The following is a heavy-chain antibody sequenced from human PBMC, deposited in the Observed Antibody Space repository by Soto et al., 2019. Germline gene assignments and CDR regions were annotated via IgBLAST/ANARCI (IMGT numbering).Heavy chain of an antibody. D-gene: IGHD6-19*01. CDR1: GGTFSSYT. J-gene: IGHJ6*02. Sequence: QVQLVQSGAEVKKPGSSVKVSCKASGGTFSSYTISWVRQAPGQGLEWMGRIIPIRGIANYAQKFKGRVTITADKSTSTAYMELSSLRSEDTAVYYCAREGLAVAAYYYYGMDVWGQGTMVTVSS. V-gene: IGHV1-69*08. CDR3: AREGLAVAAYYYYGMDV. CDR2: IIPIRGIA.